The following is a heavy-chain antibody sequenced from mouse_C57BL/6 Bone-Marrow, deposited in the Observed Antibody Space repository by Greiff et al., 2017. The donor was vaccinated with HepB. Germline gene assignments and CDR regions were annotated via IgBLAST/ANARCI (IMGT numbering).Heavy chain of an antibody. J-gene: IGHJ3*01. V-gene: IGHV1-59*01. CDR1: GYTFTSYW. Sequence: QVQLQQPGAELVRPGTSVKLSCKASGYTFTSYWMHWVKQRPGQGLEWIGVIDPSDSYTNYNQKFKGKATLTVDTSSSTAYMQLSSPTSEDSAVYYCARFPSYYYGGGWFAYWGQGTLVTVSA. CDR3: ARFPSYYYGGGWFAY. CDR2: IDPSDSYT. D-gene: IGHD1-1*01.